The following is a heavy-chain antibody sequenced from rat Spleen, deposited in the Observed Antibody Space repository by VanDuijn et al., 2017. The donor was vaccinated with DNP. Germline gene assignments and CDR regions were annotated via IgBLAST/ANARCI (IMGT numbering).Heavy chain of an antibody. CDR2: VTNAGTT. Sequence: EVQLQESGPGLVKPSQSLSLTCSVTGFSITSNHKWSWIRKFPGNKLEWMGYVTNAGTTDYNPSLKSRLSITTDTSKNQFFLQVNSMTTEDTATYYCAIQLGVFDYWGQGVPVTVSS. CDR3: AIQLGVFDY. CDR1: GFSITSNHK. V-gene: IGHV3-3*01. D-gene: IGHD4-6*01. J-gene: IGHJ2*01.